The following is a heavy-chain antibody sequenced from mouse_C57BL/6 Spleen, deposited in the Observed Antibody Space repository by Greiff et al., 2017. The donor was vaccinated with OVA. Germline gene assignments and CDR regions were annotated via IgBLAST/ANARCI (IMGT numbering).Heavy chain of an antibody. Sequence: VQLQQPGAELVKPGASVKLSCTASGFNIKDYYMHWVKQRTEQGLEWIGRIDPEDGETKYAPKFQGKATITADTSSNTAYLQLSSLTSEDTAVYYCSRRGNWDGYFDVWGTGTTVTVSS. CDR2: IDPEDGET. CDR1: GFNIKDYY. V-gene: IGHV14-2*01. CDR3: SRRGNWDGYFDV. J-gene: IGHJ1*03. D-gene: IGHD4-1*01.